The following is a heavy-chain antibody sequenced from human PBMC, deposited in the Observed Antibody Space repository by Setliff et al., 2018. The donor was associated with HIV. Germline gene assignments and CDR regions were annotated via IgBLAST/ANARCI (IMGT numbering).Heavy chain of an antibody. CDR3: TRNGGLQFLEWLPKAQNWLDP. V-gene: IGHV3-7*03. CDR2: IKQDGSEK. D-gene: IGHD3-3*01. Sequence: PSETLSLTCAVSGGSISSTNWWSWVRQAPGKGLEWVANIKQDGSEKYYVDSVKGRFTISRDNAKNSLYLQMNSLRAEDTAVYYCTRNGGLQFLEWLPKAQNWLDPWGQGTLVTVS. J-gene: IGHJ5*02. CDR1: GGSISSTNW.